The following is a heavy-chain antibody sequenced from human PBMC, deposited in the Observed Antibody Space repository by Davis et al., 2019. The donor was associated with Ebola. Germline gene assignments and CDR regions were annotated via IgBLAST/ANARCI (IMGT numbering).Heavy chain of an antibody. Sequence: GGSLRLSCAASGFTFSSYAMHWVRQAPGKGLEYVSAISSNGGSTYYANSVKGRFTISRDNSKNTLYLQMNSLRDEDTAVYYCARHYPFYSDNSRIRGYYNMWGQGTTVTVSS. CDR2: ISSNGGST. D-gene: IGHD3-22*01. CDR1: GFTFSSYA. V-gene: IGHV3-64*01. J-gene: IGHJ3*02. CDR3: ARHYPFYSDNSRIRGYYNM.